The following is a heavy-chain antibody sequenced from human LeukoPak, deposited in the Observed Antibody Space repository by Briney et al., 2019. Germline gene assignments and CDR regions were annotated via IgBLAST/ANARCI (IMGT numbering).Heavy chain of an antibody. CDR2: ISGSGGST. V-gene: IGHV3-23*01. Sequence: GGSLRLSCAASGFTFSSYGMSWVRQAPGKGLEWVSAISGSGGSTYYADSVKGRFTISRDNSKNTLYLQMNSLRAEDTAVYYCAKHGSGSYFPFDYWGQETLVTVSS. D-gene: IGHD3-10*01. CDR1: GFTFSSYG. J-gene: IGHJ4*02. CDR3: AKHGSGSYFPFDY.